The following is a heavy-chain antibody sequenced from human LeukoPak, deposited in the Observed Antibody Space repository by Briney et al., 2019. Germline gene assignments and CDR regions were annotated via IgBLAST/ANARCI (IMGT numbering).Heavy chain of an antibody. CDR3: AKGPNKYDGGNSGIAWFDP. J-gene: IGHJ5*02. CDR2: MNPNSGNT. V-gene: IGHV1-8*01. Sequence: ASVKVSCKASGYTFTSYDINWVRQATGLGPEWMGWMNPNSGNTGYAQKFQGRVTMTRNTSISTAYLELSSLTSEDTAVYYCAKGPNKYDGGNSGIAWFDPWGQGSLVTVSS. CDR1: GYTFTSYD. D-gene: IGHD4-23*01.